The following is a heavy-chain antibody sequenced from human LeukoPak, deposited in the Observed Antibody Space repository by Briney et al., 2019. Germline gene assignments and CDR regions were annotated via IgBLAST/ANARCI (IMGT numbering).Heavy chain of an antibody. CDR2: IIPILGIA. V-gene: IGHV1-69*04. D-gene: IGHD3-10*01. CDR3: ARGVWFGGFFDP. J-gene: IGHJ5*02. Sequence: GASVKVSCKASGGTFSSYAISWVRQAPGQGLEWMGRIIPILGIANYAQKFQGRVTITADKSTSTAYMELSSLRSEDTAVYYCARGVWFGGFFDPWGQGTLVTVSS. CDR1: GGTFSSYA.